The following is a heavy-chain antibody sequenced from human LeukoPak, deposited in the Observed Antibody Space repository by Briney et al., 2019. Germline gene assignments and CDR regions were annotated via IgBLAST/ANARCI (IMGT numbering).Heavy chain of an antibody. CDR1: GGTFSSYA. V-gene: IGHV1-69*05. Sequence: SVKVSCKASGGTFSSYAISWVRQAPGQGLEWMGGIIPIFGTANYAQKFQGRVTITTDESTSTAHMELSSLRSEDTAVYYCARVMTGLRSRGAFDIWGQGTMVTVSS. J-gene: IGHJ3*02. CDR3: ARVMTGLRSRGAFDI. CDR2: IIPIFGTA. D-gene: IGHD5-12*01.